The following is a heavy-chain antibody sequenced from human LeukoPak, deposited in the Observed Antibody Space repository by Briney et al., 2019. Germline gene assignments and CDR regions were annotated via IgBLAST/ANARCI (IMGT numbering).Heavy chain of an antibody. V-gene: IGHV3-66*01. CDR1: GFTVSSNY. CDR3: ARGSSSPHWFDP. J-gene: IGHJ5*02. D-gene: IGHD6-13*01. Sequence: PGGSLRLSCAASGFTVSSNYMSWVRQAPGKGLEWVSVIYVGANTYYADSVKGRFTITRDNSKNTLYLQMNSLRAEDSAVYHCARGSSSPHWFDPWGQGTQVTVSS. CDR2: IYVGANT.